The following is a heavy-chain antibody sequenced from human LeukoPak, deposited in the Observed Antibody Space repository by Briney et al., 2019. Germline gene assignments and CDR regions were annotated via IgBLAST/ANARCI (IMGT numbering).Heavy chain of an antibody. J-gene: IGHJ4*02. D-gene: IGHD6-19*01. V-gene: IGHV3-43*02. CDR2: ISGGGGST. CDR1: GFTFEDYA. CDR3: GRDISPIAVAGTGIAF. Sequence: GGSLRLSCAASGFTFEDYAMHWVRQAPGKGLEWVSLISGGGGSTYYGDSVKGRFTISRDNSKNFLYLQLSSLRTEDTALYYCGRDISPIAVAGTGIAFRGQGTPVIVSS.